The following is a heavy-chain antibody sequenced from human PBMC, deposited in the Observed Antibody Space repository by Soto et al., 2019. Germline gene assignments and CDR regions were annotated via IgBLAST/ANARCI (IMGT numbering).Heavy chain of an antibody. CDR3: ARGWHPIVVVPAAKAFDP. CDR1: GDSVSSNSAA. D-gene: IGHD2-2*01. J-gene: IGHJ5*02. V-gene: IGHV6-1*01. Sequence: PSQTLSLTCALSGDSVSSNSAAWNWIRQSPSRGLEWLGRTYYRSKWYNDYAVSVKSRITINPDTSKNQFSLQLNSVTPEDTAVYYCARGWHPIVVVPAAKAFDPWGQGTLVTVSS. CDR2: TYYRSKWYN.